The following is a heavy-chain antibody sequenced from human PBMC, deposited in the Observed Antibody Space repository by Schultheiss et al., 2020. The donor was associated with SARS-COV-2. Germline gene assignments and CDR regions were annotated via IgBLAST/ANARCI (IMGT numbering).Heavy chain of an antibody. Sequence: GGSLRLSCAASGFTFSNYEMNWVRQAPGKGLEWVGFIRSKAYGGTTEYAASVKGRFTISRDDSKSIAYLQMNSLKTEDTAVYYCTRGGLGTFDYWGQGTLVTVSS. D-gene: IGHD7-27*01. V-gene: IGHV3-49*04. CDR3: TRGGLGTFDY. CDR1: GFTFSNYE. CDR2: IRSKAYGGTT. J-gene: IGHJ4*02.